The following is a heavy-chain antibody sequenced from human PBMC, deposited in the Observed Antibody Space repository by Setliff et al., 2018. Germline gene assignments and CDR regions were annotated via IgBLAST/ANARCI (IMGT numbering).Heavy chain of an antibody. J-gene: IGHJ6*03. CDR3: ARMSGFLYIDV. V-gene: IGHV1-2*02. D-gene: IGHD3-3*01. CDR1: GYTFGAHY. CDR2: INPNSGDT. Sequence: ASVKVSCKASGYTFGAHYIHWVRQAPGQGFEWMGWINPNSGDTNYAQNFQGRVTMTRDTSINTVYMDLSGLTSDDTAIYYCARMSGFLYIDVWGKGTTVTVSS.